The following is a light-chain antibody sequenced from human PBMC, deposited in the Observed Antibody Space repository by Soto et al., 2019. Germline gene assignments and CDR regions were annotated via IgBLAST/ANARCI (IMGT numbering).Light chain of an antibody. CDR2: GAS. CDR1: QSVSSH. CDR3: QQYGSSGT. Sequence: EFVLTQSPGTLSLSPGERATLSCRASQSVSSHLAWYQQKPGQAPRLLIYGASNRATGIPDRFSGSGSGTDFTLTISRLEPEDFAVYYCQQYGSSGTFGQGTKVDI. V-gene: IGKV3-20*01. J-gene: IGKJ1*01.